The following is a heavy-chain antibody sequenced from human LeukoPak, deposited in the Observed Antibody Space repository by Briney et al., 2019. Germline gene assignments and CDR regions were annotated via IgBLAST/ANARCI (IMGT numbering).Heavy chain of an antibody. Sequence: PSETLSLTCTVSGGSISSYYWSWIRQPPGQGLEWIGDINYSGTINYNPSLKSRVTLSLDTSKKQFSVKLTSVTAADTAVYYCARGAVTTPYPIDFWGQGTLVTVSS. CDR3: ARGAVTTPYPIDF. CDR2: INYSGTI. V-gene: IGHV4-59*12. D-gene: IGHD4-17*01. CDR1: GGSISSYY. J-gene: IGHJ4*02.